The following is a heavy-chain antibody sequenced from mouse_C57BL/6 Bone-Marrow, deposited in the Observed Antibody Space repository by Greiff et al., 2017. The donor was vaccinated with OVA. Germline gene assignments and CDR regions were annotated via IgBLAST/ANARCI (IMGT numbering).Heavy chain of an antibody. CDR2: ISSGSSTI. J-gene: IGHJ3*01. CDR1: GFTFSDYG. D-gene: IGHD2-5*01. CDR3: ARCLYSNPFAY. Sequence: VQLQQSGGGLVKPGGSLKLSCAASGFTFSDYGMHWVRQAPEKGLEWVAYISSGSSTIYYADTVKGRFTISRDNAKNTLFLQMTSLRSEDTAMYYCARCLYSNPFAYWGQGTLVTVSA. V-gene: IGHV5-17*01.